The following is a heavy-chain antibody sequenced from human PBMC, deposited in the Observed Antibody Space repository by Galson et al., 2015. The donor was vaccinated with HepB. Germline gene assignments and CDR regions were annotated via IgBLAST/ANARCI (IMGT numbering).Heavy chain of an antibody. CDR3: AREADLRFRGVYFDY. CDR2: IYSGGST. Sequence: SLRLSCAASGFTVSSNYMSWVRQAPGKGLEWVSVIYSGGSTYYADSVKGGFTISRDNSKNTLYLQMNSLRAEDTAVYYCAREADLRFRGVYFDYWGQGTLVTVSS. V-gene: IGHV3-66*01. D-gene: IGHD3-3*01. J-gene: IGHJ4*02. CDR1: GFTVSSNY.